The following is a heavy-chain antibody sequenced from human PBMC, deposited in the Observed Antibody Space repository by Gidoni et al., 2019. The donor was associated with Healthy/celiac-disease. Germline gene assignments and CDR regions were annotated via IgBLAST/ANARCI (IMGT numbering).Heavy chain of an antibody. J-gene: IGHJ5*02. CDR2: INAGNGTT. D-gene: IGHD3-16*01. Sequence: QVQLVQSGAEVKKPGASVKVSCKASGHTFTSYAMHWVRQAPGQRLEWMGWINAGNGTTKDSQKFQGRFTITRDTSASTAYMELSSLRSEDTAVYYCARWGGLAAFDPWGQGTLVTVSS. CDR3: ARWGGLAAFDP. V-gene: IGHV1-3*01. CDR1: GHTFTSYA.